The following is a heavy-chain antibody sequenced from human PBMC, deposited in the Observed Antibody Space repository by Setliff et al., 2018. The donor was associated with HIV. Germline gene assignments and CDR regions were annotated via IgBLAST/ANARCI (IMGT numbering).Heavy chain of an antibody. V-gene: IGHV1-18*01. D-gene: IGHD3-9*01. CDR2: ISPNYDYT. Sequence: ASVKVSCKASGFVFTNYAISWVRQAPGQGLEWMGWISPNYDYTNYAQKLQGRVTMTTDTSTSTAYMELRSLRSDDTAVYYCARVGGPYYDLLTGYYGAVDYWGQGTLVTVSS. J-gene: IGHJ4*02. CDR3: ARVGGPYYDLLTGYYGAVDY. CDR1: GFVFTNYA.